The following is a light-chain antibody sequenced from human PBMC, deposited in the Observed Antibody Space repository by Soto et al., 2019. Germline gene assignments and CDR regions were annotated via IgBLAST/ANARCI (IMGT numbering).Light chain of an antibody. CDR1: SSDVGAYDY. Sequence: QSALTQPASVSGSPGQSITISCTGTSSDVGAYDYVSWYQQHPGKAPKFMLYEVSNRPSGLSDRFSGSKSGNTASLTISGLQAEDDDDYYCSSFTTSKTWVFGGGTKLTVL. V-gene: IGLV2-14*01. CDR2: EVS. CDR3: SSFTTSKTWV. J-gene: IGLJ3*02.